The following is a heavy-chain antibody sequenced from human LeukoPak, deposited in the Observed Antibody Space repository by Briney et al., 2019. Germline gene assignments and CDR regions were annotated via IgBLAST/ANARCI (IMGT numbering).Heavy chain of an antibody. CDR3: ARRGVVVVPAAVNHYYYYYYYMDV. CDR2: INHSGST. J-gene: IGHJ6*03. Sequence: SETLSLTCAVYGGSFSGYYWSWIRQPPGKGLEWIGEINHSGSTNYNPSLKSRVTISVDTSKNQFSLKMSSVTAAETAVYYCARRGVVVVPAAVNHYYYYYYYMDVWGKGTTVTISS. CDR1: GGSFSGYY. V-gene: IGHV4-34*01. D-gene: IGHD2-2*01.